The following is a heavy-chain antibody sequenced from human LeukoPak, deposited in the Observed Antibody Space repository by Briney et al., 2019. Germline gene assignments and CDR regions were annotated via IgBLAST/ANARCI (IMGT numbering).Heavy chain of an antibody. V-gene: IGHV3-72*01. D-gene: IGHD2-21*01. Sequence: PGGSLGLSCAASGFTFSDHYMDWVRQAPGKGLEWVGRTRNKANSYTTEYAASVKGRFTISRDDSKNSLYLQMNSLKTEDTAVYYCARAYCGGDCYDYWGQGTLVTVSS. CDR3: ARAYCGGDCYDY. CDR2: TRNKANSYTT. CDR1: GFTFSDHY. J-gene: IGHJ4*02.